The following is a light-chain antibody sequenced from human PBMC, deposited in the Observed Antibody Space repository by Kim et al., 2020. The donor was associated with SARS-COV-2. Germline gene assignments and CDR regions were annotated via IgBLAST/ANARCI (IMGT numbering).Light chain of an antibody. CDR1: SGRIASNY. CDR3: QSYDSSNVV. Sequence: GKTVTVPGTGRSGRIASNYVQWYQRRPGSAPTTVIYEDNQRPSGVPDRFSGSIDSSSNSASLTISGLKTEDEADYYCQSYDSSNVVFGGGTQLTVL. J-gene: IGLJ2*01. CDR2: EDN. V-gene: IGLV6-57*02.